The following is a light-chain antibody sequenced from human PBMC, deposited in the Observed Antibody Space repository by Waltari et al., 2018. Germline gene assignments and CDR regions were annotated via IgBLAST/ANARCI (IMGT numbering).Light chain of an antibody. Sequence: DIVMTQSPLSLPVTPGEPASISCRSSQSLLHSNGYNYLDWYLQKPGQSPRLLIYLGSNRASGVPDRFSGSGSGTDFTLKISRVEAEDVGVYYCMQALQTPPTFGLGTKVDIK. CDR2: LGS. J-gene: IGKJ3*01. CDR3: MQALQTPPT. CDR1: QSLLHSNGYNY. V-gene: IGKV2-28*01.